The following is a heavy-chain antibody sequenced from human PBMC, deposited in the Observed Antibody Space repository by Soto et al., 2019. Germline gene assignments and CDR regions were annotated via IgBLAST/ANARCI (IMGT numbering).Heavy chain of an antibody. V-gene: IGHV1-69*01. Sequence: QVQLVQSGAEVKKPGSSVKVSCKAAGGTFRSYAISWVRQAPGQGLEWMGGIIPIFGTANYAQKFEGRVKLTANQTTRRDYRGRRSLSSEDTALYYCARGGYSRYDRSEFDYWGQGTLVTVSS. CDR1: GGTFRSYA. CDR3: ARGGYSRYDRSEFDY. J-gene: IGHJ4*02. CDR2: IIPIFGTA. D-gene: IGHD5-12*01.